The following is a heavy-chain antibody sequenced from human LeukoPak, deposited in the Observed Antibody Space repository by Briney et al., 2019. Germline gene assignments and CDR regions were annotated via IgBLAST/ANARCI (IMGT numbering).Heavy chain of an antibody. CDR3: AREGIRGVRGFHY. CDR1: GGSISSYY. CDR2: IYYSGST. J-gene: IGHJ4*02. D-gene: IGHD3-10*01. Sequence: SETLSLTCTVSGGSISSYYWSWIRQPPGKGLEWIGYIYYSGSTNNNPSLKSRVTISVDTSKNQFSLKLSSVTAADTAVYYCAREGIRGVRGFHYWGQGTLVTVSS. V-gene: IGHV4-59*01.